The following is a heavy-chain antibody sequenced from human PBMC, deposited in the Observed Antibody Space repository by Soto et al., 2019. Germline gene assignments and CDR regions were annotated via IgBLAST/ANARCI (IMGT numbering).Heavy chain of an antibody. CDR3: ARELRFGEDYYGMDV. CDR2: IYYSGST. CDR1: GGSISSGGYY. Sequence: QVQLQESGPGLVKPSQTLSLTCTVSGGSISSGGYYWSWIRQHPGKGLEWLGYIYYSGSTYYNPSLKSRVTISVDTSKNQFYLKMSSVTAEDTAVYYCARELRFGEDYYGMDVWGQGTTVTVSS. V-gene: IGHV4-31*03. J-gene: IGHJ6*02. D-gene: IGHD3-10*01.